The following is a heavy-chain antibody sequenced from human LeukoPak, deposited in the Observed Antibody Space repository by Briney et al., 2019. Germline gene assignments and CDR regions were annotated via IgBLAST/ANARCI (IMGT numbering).Heavy chain of an antibody. CDR2: IIPIFGTT. CDR1: GGTFNNYA. J-gene: IGHJ5*02. Sequence: GSSVKVSCKASGGTFNNYADSWVRQAPGQGLEWLGGIIPIFGTTNYTQNFQGRITITADESTNTAYMELSSLRSDDTAVYYCARSYLVFNWFDPWGQGTLVTVSS. CDR3: ARSYLVFNWFDP. V-gene: IGHV1-69*01. D-gene: IGHD2-8*01.